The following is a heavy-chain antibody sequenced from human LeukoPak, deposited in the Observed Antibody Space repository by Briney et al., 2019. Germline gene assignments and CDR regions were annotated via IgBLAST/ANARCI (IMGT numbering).Heavy chain of an antibody. CDR2: IKQDGSQK. V-gene: IGHV3-7*01. CDR1: GFTFSNYW. J-gene: IGHJ6*03. Sequence: GGSLRLSCAASGFTFSNYWMSWVRQAPGKGLEWVASIKQDGSQKYYVDPVKGRFTISRDNAKNSLYLQMNSLRAEDTAVYYCAREKYYYYYMDVWGKGTTVTISS. CDR3: AREKYYYYYMDV.